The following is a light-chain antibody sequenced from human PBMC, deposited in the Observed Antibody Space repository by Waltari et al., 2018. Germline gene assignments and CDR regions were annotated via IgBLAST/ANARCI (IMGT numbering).Light chain of an antibody. V-gene: IGKV3-11*01. CDR3: HQRSSWPLT. CDR2: DAS. CDR1: QSVTTS. Sequence: EIVMTQSPATLSLSPGERATLSCRASQSVTTSLGWIQQKPGQAPRLLIYDASKRATGIPARFSGSGSGTDFTLTISNLEPEDFAIYYCHQRSSWPLTFGGGTRVEI. J-gene: IGKJ4*01.